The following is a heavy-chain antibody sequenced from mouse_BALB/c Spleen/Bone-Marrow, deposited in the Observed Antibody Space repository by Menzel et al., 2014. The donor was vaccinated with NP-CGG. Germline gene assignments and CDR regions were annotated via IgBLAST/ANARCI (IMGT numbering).Heavy chain of an antibody. V-gene: IGHV4-1*02. CDR3: ARLGYYGGFAY. J-gene: IGHJ3*01. CDR1: GFDFSGFW. D-gene: IGHD2-3*01. CDR2: INPDSSTI. Sequence: EVKVEESGGGLVQPGGSLKLSCAASGFDFSGFWMGWVRQAPGKGLEWIEEINPDSSTINYTPSLKDRFIISRDNAKNTLYLQMSKVRSEDTALYYCARLGYYGGFAYWGQGTLVTVSA.